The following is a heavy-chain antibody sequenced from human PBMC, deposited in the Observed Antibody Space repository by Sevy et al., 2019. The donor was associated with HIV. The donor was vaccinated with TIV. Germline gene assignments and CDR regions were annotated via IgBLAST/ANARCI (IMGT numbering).Heavy chain of an antibody. Sequence: ASVKASCKASGYTFSTIGFSWVRQAPGQGLEWMGWISAYNGYTNYAQNFQGRVTLTTDSSTNTAYMELRSLTSDDTAVYYCARGYVRGYSGHVDYWGQGTLVTVSS. CDR3: ARGYVRGYSGHVDY. V-gene: IGHV1-18*01. D-gene: IGHD5-12*01. CDR1: GYTFSTIG. J-gene: IGHJ4*02. CDR2: ISAYNGYT.